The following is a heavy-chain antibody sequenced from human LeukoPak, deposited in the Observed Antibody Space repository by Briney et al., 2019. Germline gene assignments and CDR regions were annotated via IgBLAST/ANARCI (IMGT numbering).Heavy chain of an antibody. V-gene: IGHV1-69*05. J-gene: IGHJ5*02. CDR1: GGTFSSYA. Sequence: ASVKVSCKASGGTFSSYAISWVRQAPGQGLEWMGGIIPIFGTANYAQKFQGRVTITTDESTSTAYMELSSLRSEDTAVYYCARGGRTIFGVVGGFDPWGQGTLVTVSS. D-gene: IGHD3-3*01. CDR3: ARGGRTIFGVVGGFDP. CDR2: IIPIFGTA.